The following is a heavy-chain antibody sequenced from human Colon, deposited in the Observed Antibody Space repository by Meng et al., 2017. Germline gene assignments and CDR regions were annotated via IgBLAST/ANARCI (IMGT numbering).Heavy chain of an antibody. D-gene: IGHD2-2*01. V-gene: IGHV7-4-1*02. CDR1: GYTFTSYA. Sequence: QMQLVRSGSELKKPGASVKVSCKAYGYTFTSYAMNWVRQAPGQGLEWMGWINTNTGNXTYAQGFTGRFVFSLDTSVSTAYLQISSLKAEDTAVYYCARETLGYCSSTSCYIGPPDYWGQGTLVTFSS. CDR3: ARETLGYCSSTSCYIGPPDY. CDR2: INTNTGNX. J-gene: IGHJ4*02.